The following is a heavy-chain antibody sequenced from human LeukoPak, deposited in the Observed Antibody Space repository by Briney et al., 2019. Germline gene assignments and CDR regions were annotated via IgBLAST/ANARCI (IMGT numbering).Heavy chain of an antibody. CDR1: GVTFSSYN. Sequence: WGSLRLSCAASGVTFSSYNMNWGRQAPGKGLEWVSYISSSSSTIYYADSVKGRLTISRDNAKHSLYLQMTSLRDEDTALYYCARQPYLNFDYWGQGTLVTVSS. CDR3: ARQPYLNFDY. J-gene: IGHJ4*02. CDR2: ISSSSSTI. V-gene: IGHV3-48*02.